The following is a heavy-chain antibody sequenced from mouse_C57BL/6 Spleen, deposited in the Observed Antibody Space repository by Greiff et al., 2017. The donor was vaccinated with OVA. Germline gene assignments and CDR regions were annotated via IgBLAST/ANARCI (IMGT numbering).Heavy chain of an antibody. CDR2: IHPNSGST. CDR1: GYTFTSYW. Sequence: QVQLQQSGAELVKPGASVKLSCKASGYTFTSYWMHWVKQRPGQGLEWIGMIHPNSGSTNYNEKFKSKATLTVDKSSSTAYMQLSSLTSEDSAVYYCARGSQAGAMDYWGQGTSVTVSS. J-gene: IGHJ4*01. CDR3: ARGSQAGAMDY. V-gene: IGHV1-64*01. D-gene: IGHD3-2*02.